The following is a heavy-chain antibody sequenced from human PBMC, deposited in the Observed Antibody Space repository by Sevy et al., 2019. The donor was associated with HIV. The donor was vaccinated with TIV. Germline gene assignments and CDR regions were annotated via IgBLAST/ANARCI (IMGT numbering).Heavy chain of an antibody. J-gene: IGHJ5*02. CDR1: GFNIADYY. D-gene: IGHD3-10*01. V-gene: IGHV3-49*04. CDR3: ARHAREAWRGSGVYYNVTDGFDP. Sequence: GGSLRLSCTGSGFNIADYYMTWVRQAPGKGLDWVGFIITKNHGGTPEYGASVKGRFTISRDDSKNTIYLQMHSLKTEDTGIYYCARHAREAWRGSGVYYNVTDGFDPWGQGTLVTASS. CDR2: IITKNHGGTP.